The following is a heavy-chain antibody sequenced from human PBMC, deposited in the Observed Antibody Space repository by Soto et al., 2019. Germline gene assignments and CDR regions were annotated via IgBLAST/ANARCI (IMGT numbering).Heavy chain of an antibody. CDR1: GFTFSSYG. D-gene: IGHD1-26*01. V-gene: IGHV3-30*18. CDR3: AKEHSGSYYGGKDY. Sequence: QVQLVESGGGVVQPGRSLRLSCAASGFTFSSYGMHWVRQAPGKGLEWVAVISYDGSNKYYADSVKGRFTISRDNSKNTLYLQMNSLRAEDTAVYYCAKEHSGSYYGGKDYWGQGTLVTVSS. CDR2: ISYDGSNK. J-gene: IGHJ4*02.